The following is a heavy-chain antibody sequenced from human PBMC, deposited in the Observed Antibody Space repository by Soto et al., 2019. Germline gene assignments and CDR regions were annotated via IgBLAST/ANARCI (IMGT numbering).Heavy chain of an antibody. CDR3: ARSITVMDYFDY. V-gene: IGHV3-72*01. Sequence: GGSLRLSCAASGFTFSDYYMDWVRQAPGKGLEWVGRTRNKANSYTTEYAASVRGRFTISRDDSENSVYLQMNSLKTEDTAIYYCARSITVMDYFDYWGQGTPVTVSS. CDR1: GFTFSDYY. CDR2: TRNKANSYTT. J-gene: IGHJ4*02. D-gene: IGHD5-12*01.